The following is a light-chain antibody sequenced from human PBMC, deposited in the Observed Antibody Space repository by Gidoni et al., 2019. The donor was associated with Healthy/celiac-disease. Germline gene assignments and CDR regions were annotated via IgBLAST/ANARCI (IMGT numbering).Light chain of an antibody. CDR1: QSVSSSY. CDR3: QQPWT. J-gene: IGKJ3*01. V-gene: IGKV3-20*01. Sequence: EIVLTQSPGTLSLSPGERATLPCRASQSVSSSYLAWYQQKPGQAPRLLIYGASSRATGIPDRFSGSGSGTDFTLTISRLEPEDFAVYYCQQPWTFGPGTKVDIK. CDR2: GAS.